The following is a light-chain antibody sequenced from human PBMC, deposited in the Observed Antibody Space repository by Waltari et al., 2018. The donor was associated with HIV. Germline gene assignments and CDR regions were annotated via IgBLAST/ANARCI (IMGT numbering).Light chain of an antibody. V-gene: IGLV2-23*01. CDR3: CSCATPNTRV. CDR2: EGT. J-gene: IGLJ3*02. Sequence: QSALTHPASVSGSPGQSISFSCTGTSREVGSCKFVSWYQQHPGKAPNLLIYEGTKRPSGVSNRFSASKSGNTASLTISGLQAEDEADYYCCSCATPNTRVFGGGTKLTVL. CDR1: SREVGSCKF.